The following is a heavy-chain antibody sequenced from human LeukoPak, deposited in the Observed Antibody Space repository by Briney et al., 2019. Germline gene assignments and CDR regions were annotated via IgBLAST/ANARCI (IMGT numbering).Heavy chain of an antibody. J-gene: IGHJ4*02. Sequence: GWALRLSCAASGFTFSTYSMDWVRPAPGKGLAGVSSISSGSSYIYYAESVKGRFPISRDNAKNSLYLQMNSLRAEDTAVYYCARREVGATLGDWGQGTLVTVSS. CDR1: GFTFSTYS. D-gene: IGHD1-26*01. CDR3: ARREVGATLGD. CDR2: ISSGSSYI. V-gene: IGHV3-21*01.